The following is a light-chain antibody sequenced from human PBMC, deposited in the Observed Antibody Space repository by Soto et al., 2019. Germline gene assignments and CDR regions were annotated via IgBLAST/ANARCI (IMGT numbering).Light chain of an antibody. V-gene: IGLV2-8*01. J-gene: IGLJ2*01. CDR1: RSDIGDSNY. CDR2: EVI. CDR3: ASKAGSSRHVV. Sequence: QSALTQPPSASGSPGQSVTISCTGSRSDIGDSNYVSWYQQHPRKAPKLIISEVINRPSGVPDHFSASKSGNTASLTISGLQAEDEAEYYCASKAGSSRHVVFGGGTKVTVL.